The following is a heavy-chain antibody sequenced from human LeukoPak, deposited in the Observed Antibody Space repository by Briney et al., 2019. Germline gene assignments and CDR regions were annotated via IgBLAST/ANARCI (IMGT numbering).Heavy chain of an antibody. V-gene: IGHV3-21*01. J-gene: IGHJ4*02. Sequence: GGSLRLSCAASGFTFSSFSMNWVRQAPGKGLEWVSSISSSSSYIYYADSVKGRFTISRDNAKNSLYLQMNSLRAEDTAVYYCAKDGSVAAADYYFDYWGQGTLVTVSS. CDR1: GFTFSSFS. CDR2: ISSSSSYI. CDR3: AKDGSVAAADYYFDY. D-gene: IGHD6-13*01.